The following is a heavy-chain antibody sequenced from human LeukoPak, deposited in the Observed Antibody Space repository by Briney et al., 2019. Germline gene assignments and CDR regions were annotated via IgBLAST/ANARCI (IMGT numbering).Heavy chain of an antibody. Sequence: GGSLRLSCAASGFNFVNTWMHWVRHAPGKGLVWVARIKNDGSGIIYADSVEGRFTISRDNARNTVYLQMNSLRAEDTAVYYCARDSGDSSGWYFDYWGQGTLVTVSS. CDR2: IKNDGSGI. J-gene: IGHJ4*02. D-gene: IGHD6-19*01. CDR3: ARDSGDSSGWYFDY. V-gene: IGHV3-74*01. CDR1: GFNFVNTW.